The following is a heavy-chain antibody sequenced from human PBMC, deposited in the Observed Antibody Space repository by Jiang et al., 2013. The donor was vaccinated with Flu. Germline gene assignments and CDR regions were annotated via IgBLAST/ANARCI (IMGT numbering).Heavy chain of an antibody. J-gene: IGHJ4*02. Sequence: QLLESGGGVVQPGGSLRLSCSTSGFTFSSYAMSWVRQAPGKGLEWVSAVSGGGESTYNADSVKGRFTVSRDNSKNTLFLRMNSLRVDDTAVYFCAKLGDYFDSSAFFDHWGLGTLVTVSS. D-gene: IGHD3-22*01. CDR3: AKLGDYFDSSAFFDH. CDR2: VSGGGEST. CDR1: GFTFSSYA. V-gene: IGHV3-23*01.